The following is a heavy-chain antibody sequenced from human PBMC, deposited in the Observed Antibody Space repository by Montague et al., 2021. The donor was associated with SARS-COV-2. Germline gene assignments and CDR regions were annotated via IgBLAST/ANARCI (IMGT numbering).Heavy chain of an antibody. Sequence: SETLSLTCTVSGDSISTTGYHWGWIRQSPGKGLEWIGCFYYSGTTSSXXXXKXRVTISIDTSKNELSLKLGSVTAADTAVYFCAGESGYYSWGSARFDLWGQGTQVTVSS. CDR1: GDSISTTGYH. CDR3: AGESGYYSWGSARFDL. J-gene: IGHJ5*01. V-gene: IGHV4-39*07. D-gene: IGHD3-16*01. CDR2: FYYSGTT.